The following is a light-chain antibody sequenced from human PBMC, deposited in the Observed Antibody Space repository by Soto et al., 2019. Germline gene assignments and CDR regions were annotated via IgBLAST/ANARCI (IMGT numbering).Light chain of an antibody. CDR1: QSVSSRY. Sequence: EILLTQSPGTLSLSPGERATLSCRASQSVSSRYLAWYQQKIGQPPRLLIFEASSRATGLPDRFSGSGSGTDFTLNISSLEPEDVAVYSCQQYVRSPTSWTCGQGTKVEIK. CDR2: EAS. CDR3: QQYVRSPTSWT. V-gene: IGKV3-20*01. J-gene: IGKJ1*01.